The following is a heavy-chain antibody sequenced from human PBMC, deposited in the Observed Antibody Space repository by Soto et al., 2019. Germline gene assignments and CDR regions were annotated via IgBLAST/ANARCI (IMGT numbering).Heavy chain of an antibody. CDR2: ISYDGSNK. D-gene: IGHD3-10*01. CDR1: GFTFSSYA. J-gene: IGHJ6*02. CDR3: ARAGGMDV. Sequence: QVQLVESGGGVVQPGRSLRLSCAASGFTFSSYAMHWVRQAPGKGLERVAVISYDGSNKYYADSVKGRFTISRDISKNTLYLQMNSLRAEDTAVYYCARAGGMDVWGQGTTVTVSS. V-gene: IGHV3-30-3*01.